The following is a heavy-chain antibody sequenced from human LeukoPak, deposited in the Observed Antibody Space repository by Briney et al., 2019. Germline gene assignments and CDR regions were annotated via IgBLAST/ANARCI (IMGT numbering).Heavy chain of an antibody. V-gene: IGHV3-23*01. D-gene: IGHD6-13*01. J-gene: IGHJ3*02. CDR1: GFTFSSYA. Sequence: GGSLRLSCAASGFTFSSYAMSWVRQAPGKGLEWVSRISGSGGSTYYADSVKGRFTISRDNSKNTLYLQMNSLRAEDTAVYYCAREVRIAASGRAFDMWGQGTMVTVSS. CDR2: ISGSGGST. CDR3: AREVRIAASGRAFDM.